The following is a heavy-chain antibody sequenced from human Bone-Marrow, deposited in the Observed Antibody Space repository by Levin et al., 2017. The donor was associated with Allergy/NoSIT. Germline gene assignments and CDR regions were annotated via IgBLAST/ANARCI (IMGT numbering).Heavy chain of an antibody. D-gene: IGHD6-19*01. Sequence: GGSLRLSCASSGFTFSSYALGRVRQAPGKGLEWVSIISGSGDSTYYSDSVKGRFTISRDNSKTTLYLQMNSLRAEDTAGSFCAKDLSSGLSIYFQHWGQGTLVTVSS. CDR1: GFTFSSYA. CDR2: ISGSGDST. J-gene: IGHJ1*01. V-gene: IGHV3-23*01. CDR3: AKDLSSGLSIYFQH.